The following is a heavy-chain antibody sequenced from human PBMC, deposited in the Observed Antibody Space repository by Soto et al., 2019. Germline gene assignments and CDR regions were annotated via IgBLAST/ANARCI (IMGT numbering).Heavy chain of an antibody. D-gene: IGHD1-1*01. J-gene: IGHJ5*01. CDR2: INHTGGT. Sequence: SETLSLTCAVYGGSVNGYYWNWIRQPPGRGLEWIGEINHTGGTHYNPSLKSRVTMSVDTSKNQFSLRLSSVTAADTAIYYCARAGWNDAGWFDSWGQGSQVTVSS. V-gene: IGHV4-34*01. CDR3: ARAGWNDAGWFDS. CDR1: GGSVNGYY.